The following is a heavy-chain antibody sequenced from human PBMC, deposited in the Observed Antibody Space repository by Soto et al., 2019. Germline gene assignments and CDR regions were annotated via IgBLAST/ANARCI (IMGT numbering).Heavy chain of an antibody. V-gene: IGHV3-30-3*01. CDR3: ARYRGYYDSSGYPHFDH. Sequence: QVQLVESGGGVVQPGRSLRLSCAASGFTFSSYAMHWGRQAPGKGLEWGAVISYDGSKKYYADSVKGRFTMSRDNSKTTLYLQMNSLGAKDTAVYYCARYRGYYDSSGYPHFDHWGQGTLVTVSS. J-gene: IGHJ4*02. CDR1: GFTFSSYA. D-gene: IGHD3-22*01. CDR2: ISYDGSKK.